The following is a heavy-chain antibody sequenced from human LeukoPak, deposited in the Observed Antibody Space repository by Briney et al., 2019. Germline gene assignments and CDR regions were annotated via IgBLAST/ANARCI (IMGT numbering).Heavy chain of an antibody. CDR3: ATPYCSGNSCPYVFNT. CDR2: KYYSGSA. V-gene: IGHV4-31*03. Sequence: SETLSLTCYVSGVSVSDGRYYWTWIRQHPGKGLEWIGYKYYSGSAKYNPSLKSRLTISIDTSKNQFSLQLSSVTAADTATYYCATPYCSGNSCPYVFNTWGQETMVTVSS. CDR1: GVSVSDGRYY. D-gene: IGHD2-2*01. J-gene: IGHJ3*02.